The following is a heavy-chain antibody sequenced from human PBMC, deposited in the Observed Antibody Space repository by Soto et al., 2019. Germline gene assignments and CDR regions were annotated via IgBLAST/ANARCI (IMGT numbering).Heavy chain of an antibody. CDR2: ITATGGST. Sequence: GGSLRLSCAASGFTFSTYSITWVPQAPGKGLEWVAHITATGGSTYYADSVRGRFTISRDTSGNTLYLQMNSLRAEDTALYYCAKCMQAYWNYDAHHIWGQGTMVTVSS. D-gene: IGHD2-8*01. V-gene: IGHV3-23*01. CDR3: AKCMQAYWNYDAHHI. CDR1: GFTFSTYS. J-gene: IGHJ3*02.